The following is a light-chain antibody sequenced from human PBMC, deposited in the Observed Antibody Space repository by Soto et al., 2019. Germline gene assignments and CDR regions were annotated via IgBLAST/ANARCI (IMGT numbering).Light chain of an antibody. Sequence: QSVLTQPASVSGSPGQSITISCTGTSXDVGTYNYVSWYQQHPGKAPKVMIYEVTYRPSGVSNRFSGSKSGNTASLTISGLQAEDEAEYYCSSYXGSSTLYVFGTGTKVTVL. J-gene: IGLJ1*01. CDR3: SSYXGSSTLYV. CDR2: EVT. CDR1: SXDVGTYNY. V-gene: IGLV2-14*01.